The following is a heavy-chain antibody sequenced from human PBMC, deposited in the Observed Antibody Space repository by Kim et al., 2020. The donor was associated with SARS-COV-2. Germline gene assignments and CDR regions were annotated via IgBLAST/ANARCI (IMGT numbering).Heavy chain of an antibody. Sequence: IGNADSVKGRFTISRDNAKNSLYLQMNSLRAEDTALYYCAKDMDQFGPMDVWGQGTTVTVSS. J-gene: IGHJ6*02. CDR3: AKDMDQFGPMDV. D-gene: IGHD3-10*01. CDR2: I. V-gene: IGHV3-9*01.